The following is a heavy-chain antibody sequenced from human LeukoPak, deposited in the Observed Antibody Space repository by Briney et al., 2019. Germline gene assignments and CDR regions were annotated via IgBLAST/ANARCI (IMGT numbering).Heavy chain of an antibody. V-gene: IGHV3-21*01. D-gene: IGHD3-3*01. CDR3: TKISLVDESSGYYTVSGPIFDS. CDR1: RFTFSSYT. CDR2: IDPSSTYI. Sequence: PGGSLRLSCSASRFTFSSYTMNWVRQAPGKGLEWVSSIDPSSTYIYYADSVKGRFTISRDNAQNSLYLQMNSLRAEDTAVYYCTKISLVDESSGYYTVSGPIFDSWGQGTSVTVSS. J-gene: IGHJ5*01.